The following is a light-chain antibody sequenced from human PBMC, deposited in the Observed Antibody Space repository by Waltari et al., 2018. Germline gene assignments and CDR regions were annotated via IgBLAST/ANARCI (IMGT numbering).Light chain of an antibody. CDR1: SGHSSKI. J-gene: IGLJ3*02. CDR2: VNSDGRH. V-gene: IGLV4-69*01. Sequence: QLVLTQSPSASASLGASVRLTCTLDSGHSSKIIAWHQQQPEQGPRYLMKVNSDGRHSKGDEIPDRFSGSSSGAERYLTISSVQSEDEADYYCQAGGHGTWVFGGGTKLTVL. CDR3: QAGGHGTWV.